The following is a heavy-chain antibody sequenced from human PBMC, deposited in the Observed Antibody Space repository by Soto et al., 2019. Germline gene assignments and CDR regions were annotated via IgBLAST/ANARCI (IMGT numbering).Heavy chain of an antibody. J-gene: IGHJ6*02. CDR2: IYHTGIA. Sequence: SETLSLTCTVYGDSITNNHWWSWVRQPPGKGPELIGEIYHTGIANYNPSLGGRVAFSVDKSKNQFSLSLTSVTAADTAVYYCVNKLGPYYYGLDVWGQGTTVTVSS. V-gene: IGHV4-4*02. CDR3: VNKLGPYYYGLDV. D-gene: IGHD3-16*01. CDR1: GDSITNNHW.